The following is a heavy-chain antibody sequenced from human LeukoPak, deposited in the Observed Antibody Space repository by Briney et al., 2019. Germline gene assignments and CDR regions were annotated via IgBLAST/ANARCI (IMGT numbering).Heavy chain of an antibody. CDR3: AKDIIPHYIAAAGGDY. V-gene: IGHV3-21*04. J-gene: IGHJ4*02. CDR2: IGPTGSDR. CDR1: GLTFSTSG. Sequence: PGGSLRLSCTASGLTFSTSGFNWVRQAPGKGLEWVASIGPTGSDRYHADSIKGRFTISRDNANNFLYLQMNSLRTEDTALYYCAKDIIPHYIAAAGGDYWGQGTLVTVSS. D-gene: IGHD6-13*01.